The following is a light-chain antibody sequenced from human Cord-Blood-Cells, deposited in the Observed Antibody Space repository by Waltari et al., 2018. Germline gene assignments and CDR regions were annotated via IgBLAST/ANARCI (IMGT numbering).Light chain of an antibody. CDR1: SLRSYY. V-gene: IGLV3-19*01. CDR2: GKN. Sequence: SSELTQDPAVSVALGQTVRITCQGDSLRSYYASWYQQKPGHAPVLVIYGKNNRPAGIPDRFPGSSSGNTASLTITGAQAEDEADYYCNSRDSSGNHLVFGGGTKLTVL. J-gene: IGLJ2*01. CDR3: NSRDSSGNHLV.